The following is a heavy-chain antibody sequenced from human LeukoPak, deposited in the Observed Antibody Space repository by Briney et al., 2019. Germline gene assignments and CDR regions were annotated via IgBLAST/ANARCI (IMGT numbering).Heavy chain of an antibody. CDR1: GGSISSGDYC. Sequence: PSETLSLTCTVSGGSISSGDYCWSWIRQPPGKGLEWIGYIYYSGSTYYNPSLKSRVTISVDTSKNQFSLKLSSVTAADTAVYYCAREYYYDSSGFDYWGQGTLVTVSS. V-gene: IGHV4-30-4*08. CDR2: IYYSGST. CDR3: AREYYYDSSGFDY. J-gene: IGHJ4*02. D-gene: IGHD3-22*01.